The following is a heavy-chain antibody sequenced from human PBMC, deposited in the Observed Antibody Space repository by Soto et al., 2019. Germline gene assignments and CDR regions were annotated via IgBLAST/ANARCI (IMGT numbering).Heavy chain of an antibody. V-gene: IGHV1-3*01. CDR3: ASSGAGGSYYMSFDY. D-gene: IGHD1-26*01. CDR2: INAGNGNT. CDR1: GYTFTSYA. J-gene: IGHJ4*02. Sequence: QVQLVQSGAEVKKPGASVKVSCKASGYTFTSYAMHWVRQAPGQRLEWMGWINAGNGNTKYSQKFQGRVTITRDTSASTAYMELSSLRSEDTAVYYCASSGAGGSYYMSFDYWGQGTLVTVSS.